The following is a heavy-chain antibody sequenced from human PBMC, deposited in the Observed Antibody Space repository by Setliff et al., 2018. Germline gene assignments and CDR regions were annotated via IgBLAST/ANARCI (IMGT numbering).Heavy chain of an antibody. CDR1: GGSVSSGSYY. V-gene: IGHV4-61*09. Sequence: PSETLSLTCTVSGGSVSSGSYYWSWIRQPAGKGLEWFGHIYKSGSTNYNPSLKSRVTISADTSNNSFSLNLFSVTAADTAVYYCAGRDYSGGDSWGHGTLVTVSS. CDR2: IYKSGST. D-gene: IGHD4-4*01. CDR3: AGRDYSGGDS. J-gene: IGHJ5*01.